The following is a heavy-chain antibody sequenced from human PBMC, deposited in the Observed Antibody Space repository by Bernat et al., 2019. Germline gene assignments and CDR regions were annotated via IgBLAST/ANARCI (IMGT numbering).Heavy chain of an antibody. J-gene: IGHJ4*02. D-gene: IGHD6-19*01. CDR3: ARDQQWLWELDY. CDR2: ISYDGSNK. Sequence: QVQLVESGGGVVQPGRSLRLSCAASGFTFSSYAMHWVRQAPGKGLEWVAVISYDGSNKYYADSVKGRFTISRDNSKNTLYLQMNSLRAEDTAVYYCARDQQWLWELDYWGQGTLVTVSS. CDR1: GFTFSSYA. V-gene: IGHV3-30-3*01.